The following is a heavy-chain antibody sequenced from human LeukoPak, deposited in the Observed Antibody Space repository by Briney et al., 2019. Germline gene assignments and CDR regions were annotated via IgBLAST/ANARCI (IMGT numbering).Heavy chain of an antibody. CDR1: GFTFSSYG. Sequence: GGSLRLSCAASGFTFSSYGMHWVRQAPGKGLEGVAVISYDGSNKYYADSVKGRFTISRDNSKNTLYLQMNSLRAEDTAVYYCAKDGDKQDILTGPFDYWGQGTLVTVSS. CDR3: AKDGDKQDILTGPFDY. CDR2: ISYDGSNK. D-gene: IGHD3-9*01. J-gene: IGHJ4*02. V-gene: IGHV3-30*18.